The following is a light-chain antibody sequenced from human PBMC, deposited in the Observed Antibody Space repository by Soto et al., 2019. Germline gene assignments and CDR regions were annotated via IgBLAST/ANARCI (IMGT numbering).Light chain of an antibody. Sequence: DIQMTQSPSTLSASVGDRVTITCRASQRISTWLAWYQQKPGKAPKLLIYKASTLESGVTSRFSGSGSGTEFTLTISSLQPDDFATYYCQQDNSYSSFGQGTKVEIK. CDR2: KAS. CDR3: QQDNSYSS. J-gene: IGKJ1*01. CDR1: QRISTW. V-gene: IGKV1-5*03.